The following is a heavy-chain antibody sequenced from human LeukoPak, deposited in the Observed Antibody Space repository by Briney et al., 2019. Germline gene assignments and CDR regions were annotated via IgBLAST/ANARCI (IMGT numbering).Heavy chain of an antibody. CDR1: GGSFSGYY. V-gene: IGHV4-4*08. CDR2: IYTSGST. Sequence: SETLSLTCAVYGGSFSGYYWSWIRQPPGKGLEWIGRIYTSGSTNYNPSLKSRVTISVDTSKNQFSLKLSSVTAADTAVYYCARTSRGYVDYWGQGTLVTVSS. CDR3: ARTSRGYVDY. J-gene: IGHJ4*02.